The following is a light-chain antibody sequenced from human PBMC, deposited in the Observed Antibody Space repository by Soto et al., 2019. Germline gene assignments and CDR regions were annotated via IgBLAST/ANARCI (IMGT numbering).Light chain of an antibody. Sequence: QSVLTQPPSASGSPGQSVTISCTGTSSDIGGYNYVSWYQQHPDKAPKLMIYDVNKRPSGVPDRFSGSKSGNTASLTVSGLQAEDEADYYCSSYAGSNNFVLFGGGTKLTVL. CDR2: DVN. CDR3: SSYAGSNNFVL. CDR1: SSDIGGYNY. J-gene: IGLJ2*01. V-gene: IGLV2-8*01.